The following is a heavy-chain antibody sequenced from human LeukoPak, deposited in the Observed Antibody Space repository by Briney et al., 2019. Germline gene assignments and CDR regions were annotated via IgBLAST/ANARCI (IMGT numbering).Heavy chain of an antibody. V-gene: IGHV3-7*01. CDR1: GFTFSSYW. Sequence: GGSLRLSCAASGFTFSSYWMSWVRQAPGKGLEWVANIKQDGSEKYYVDSVKGRFTISRDNAKNSLYLQMNSLRAEDTAVYYCARESAPYYYYYYYMDVWGKGTTVTVSS. CDR3: ARESAPYYYYYYYMDV. D-gene: IGHD3-3*01. J-gene: IGHJ6*03. CDR2: IKQDGSEK.